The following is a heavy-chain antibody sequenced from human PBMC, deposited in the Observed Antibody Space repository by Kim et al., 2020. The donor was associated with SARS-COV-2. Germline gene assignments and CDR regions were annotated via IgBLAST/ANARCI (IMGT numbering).Heavy chain of an antibody. D-gene: IGHD3-3*01. J-gene: IGHJ4*02. Sequence: SVKSRITINADTSKNQFSLQLSSVTPEDTAVYYCARGRRDGVTIFGVGDYWGQGTLVTVSS. V-gene: IGHV6-1*01. CDR3: ARGRRDGVTIFGVGDY.